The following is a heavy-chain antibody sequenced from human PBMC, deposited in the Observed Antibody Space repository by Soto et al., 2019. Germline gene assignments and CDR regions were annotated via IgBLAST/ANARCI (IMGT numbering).Heavy chain of an antibody. J-gene: IGHJ3*02. CDR1: GYSFTSYW. Sequence: HGESLKISCKGSGYSFTSYWIGWVRQMPGKGLEWMGIIYPGDSDTRYSPSFQGQVTISADKSTSTAYLQWSSLKASDTAMYYCAQNGFTAAAGFDIWGQGTMVTVSS. CDR2: IYPGDSDT. V-gene: IGHV5-51*01. D-gene: IGHD6-13*01. CDR3: AQNGFTAAAGFDI.